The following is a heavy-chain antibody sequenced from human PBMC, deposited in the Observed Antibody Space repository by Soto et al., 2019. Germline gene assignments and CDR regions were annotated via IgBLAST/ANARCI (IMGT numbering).Heavy chain of an antibody. D-gene: IGHD3-16*01. CDR2: ASYDGTYK. J-gene: IGHJ4*02. CDR3: ARGGDVLDY. Sequence: QVELVESGGGVVRPGTSLRVSCTGSGFVFGGFGMHWVRQTPGKGLEWLGMASYDGTYKYFADSVKGRFTISRDNGMNTVYLQMDNLRLEDTALYYCARGGDVLDYWGRGTLVTVSS. CDR1: GFVFGGFG. V-gene: IGHV3-30*03.